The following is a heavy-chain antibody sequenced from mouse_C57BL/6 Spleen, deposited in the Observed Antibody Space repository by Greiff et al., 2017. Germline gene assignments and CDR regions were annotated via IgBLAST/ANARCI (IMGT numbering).Heavy chain of an antibody. CDR3: ASPLYYGSLDY. D-gene: IGHD1-1*01. V-gene: IGHV1-82*01. J-gene: IGHJ2*01. CDR1: GYAFSSSW. Sequence: QVQLQQSGPELVKPGASVKISCTASGYAFSSSWMYWVKQRPGKGLEWIGRIYPGDGDTNYKGKFKGKATLTADKSSSTAYMQLSSLTSEDSAVYFCASPLYYGSLDYWGQGTTLTVSS. CDR2: IYPGDGDT.